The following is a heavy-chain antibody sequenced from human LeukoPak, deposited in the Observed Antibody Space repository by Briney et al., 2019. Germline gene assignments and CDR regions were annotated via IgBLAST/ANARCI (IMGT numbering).Heavy chain of an antibody. D-gene: IGHD5-12*01. Sequence: PGGSLRLSCAASGFTFSSYSMNWVRQAPGKGLEWVSSISSSSSYIYYADSVKGRFTISRDNAKNSLYLQMNSLRAEDTAVYYCARTLGATIGNLFDPWGQGTLVTVSS. J-gene: IGHJ5*02. CDR3: ARTLGATIGNLFDP. V-gene: IGHV3-21*04. CDR1: GFTFSSYS. CDR2: ISSSSSYI.